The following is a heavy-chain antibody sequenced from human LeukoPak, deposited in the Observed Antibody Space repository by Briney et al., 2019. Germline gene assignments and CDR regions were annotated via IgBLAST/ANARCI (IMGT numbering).Heavy chain of an antibody. CDR1: GFTFSSYA. D-gene: IGHD5-24*01. CDR2: ISGSGGST. Sequence: PGGSLRLSCAASGFTFSSYAMSWVRQAPGKGLEWVSAISGSGGSTYYADSVKGRFTISRDNAKNSLYLQMNSLRAEDTAVYYCARTPFLDGYNHRGYFDYWGQGTLVTVSS. J-gene: IGHJ4*02. CDR3: ARTPFLDGYNHRGYFDY. V-gene: IGHV3-23*01.